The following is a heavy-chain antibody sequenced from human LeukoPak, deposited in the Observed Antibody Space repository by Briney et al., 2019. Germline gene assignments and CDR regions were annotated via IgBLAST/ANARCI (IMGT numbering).Heavy chain of an antibody. CDR2: IKTDGSQI. V-gene: IGHV3-7*03. J-gene: IGHJ4*02. CDR3: ARNSCPSGTCYDNRGYFDY. CDR1: GFTFSNYW. D-gene: IGHD2-15*01. Sequence: PGGSLRLSCVASGFTFSNYWMTWVRQAPGKGLEWVANIKTDGSQIYYVDSVKGRFTISRDNAKNSLYLQMNGLRAEDTAVYYCARNSCPSGTCYDNRGYFDYWGQGTLVTVSS.